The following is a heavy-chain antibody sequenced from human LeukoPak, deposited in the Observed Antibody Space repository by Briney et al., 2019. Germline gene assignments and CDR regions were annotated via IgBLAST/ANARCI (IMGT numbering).Heavy chain of an antibody. D-gene: IGHD3-10*01. CDR3: ARAYSYGSGSYYHFDY. CDR1: GYSFPTYW. J-gene: IGHJ4*02. V-gene: IGHV5-51*01. CDR2: IYPGDSDP. Sequence: GESLKISCKGSGYSFPTYWIAWVRQMPGKGLEWMGIIYPGDSDPRYSPSFQGQVTISADKSISTAYLQWSSPKASDTAIYYCARAYSYGSGSYYHFDYWGQGTLVTVSS.